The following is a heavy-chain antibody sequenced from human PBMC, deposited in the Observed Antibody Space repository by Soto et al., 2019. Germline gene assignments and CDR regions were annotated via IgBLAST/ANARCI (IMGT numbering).Heavy chain of an antibody. D-gene: IGHD3-22*01. CDR2: IYYSGST. J-gene: IGHJ4*02. CDR1: GGSISSGDYY. V-gene: IGHV4-30-4*01. Sequence: SETLSLTCTVSGGSISSGDYYWSWIRQPPGKGLEWIGYIYYSGSTYYNPSLKSRVTISVDTSKNQFSLKLSSVTAADTAVYYCAREGNDSSGYYYHYFDYWGQGTLVTVSS. CDR3: AREGNDSSGYYYHYFDY.